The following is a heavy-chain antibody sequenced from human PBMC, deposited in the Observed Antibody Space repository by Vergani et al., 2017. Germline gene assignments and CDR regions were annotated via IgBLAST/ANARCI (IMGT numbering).Heavy chain of an antibody. Sequence: QVQLQESGPGLVKPSDTLSLTCAVSGYSISSSNWWGWIRQPPGKGLEWIGYIYYSGNTYYNPSLKSRVTMSVDTSKNQFSLKLSSVTAVDTAVYYCARMGGYXEGDAFRIGYFDSWGPGILVTVSS. CDR3: ARMGGYXEGDAFRIGYFDS. V-gene: IGHV4-28*01. J-gene: IGHJ4*02. CDR1: GYSISSSNW. CDR2: IYYSGNT. D-gene: IGHD2-2*01.